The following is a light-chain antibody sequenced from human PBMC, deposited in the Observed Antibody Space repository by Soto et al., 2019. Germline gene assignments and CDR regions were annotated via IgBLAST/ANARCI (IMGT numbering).Light chain of an antibody. CDR2: GNS. CDR1: SSNIGAGYD. V-gene: IGLV1-40*01. Sequence: QSVLTQPPSVSRPPGQRVTISCTGSSSNIGAGYDVHWYQQLPGTAPKLLIYGNSNRPSGVPDRFSGSKSGTSASLAITGLQAEDEADYYCQSYDSSLSGFYVFGTGTKVTVL. J-gene: IGLJ1*01. CDR3: QSYDSSLSGFYV.